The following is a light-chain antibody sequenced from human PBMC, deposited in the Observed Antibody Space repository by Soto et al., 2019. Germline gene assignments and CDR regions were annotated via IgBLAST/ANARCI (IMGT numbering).Light chain of an antibody. V-gene: IGKV2-28*01. CDR3: QQYNKWPPIT. CDR2: LGS. Sequence: DIVMTQSPLSLPVTPGEPASISCRSSQSLLHSNGYNYLDWYLQKPGQSPQLLIYLGSNRASGVPDRFSGSGSGAEFTLTISGLQSEDFAVYYCQQYNKWPPITFGQGTRLEI. CDR1: QSLLHSNGYNY. J-gene: IGKJ5*01.